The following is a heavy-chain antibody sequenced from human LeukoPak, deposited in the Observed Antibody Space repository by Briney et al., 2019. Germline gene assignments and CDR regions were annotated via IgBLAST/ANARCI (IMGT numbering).Heavy chain of an antibody. D-gene: IGHD6-13*01. CDR2: TYYRSKWYN. J-gene: IGHJ4*02. CDR3: ARISWQVAPY. Sequence: SQTLSLTCALSGDSVPSNSAAWNWITQSPSRGLEWLGRTYYRSKWYNDYAVSVKSRIIINPDTSKNQFSLQLNSVTPEDTAVYYCARISWQVAPYWGQGTLVTVSS. CDR1: GDSVPSNSAA. V-gene: IGHV6-1*01.